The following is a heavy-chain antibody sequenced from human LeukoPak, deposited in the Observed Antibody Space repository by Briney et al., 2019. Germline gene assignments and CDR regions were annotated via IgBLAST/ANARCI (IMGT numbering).Heavy chain of an antibody. CDR3: AKTPRNYPPGHMDV. D-gene: IGHD5-24*01. CDR2: IKQDGSEK. Sequence: GGSLRLSCAASGFTFSRSWMSWVRQAPGKGLEWVANIKQDGSEKYYVDSVKGRFTISRDNAKNSLYLQMNSLRLEDTALYYCAKTPRNYPPGHMDVWGKGTTVTISS. V-gene: IGHV3-7*01. CDR1: GFTFSRSW. J-gene: IGHJ6*03.